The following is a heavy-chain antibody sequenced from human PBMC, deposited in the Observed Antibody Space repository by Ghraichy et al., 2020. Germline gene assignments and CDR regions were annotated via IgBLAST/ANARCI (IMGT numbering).Heavy chain of an antibody. V-gene: IGHV4-31*03. CDR3: ARGYSGYGRFDH. CDR1: GFSITSGGYY. CDR2: TYYGGVT. J-gene: IGHJ4*02. D-gene: IGHD5-12*01. Sequence: SETLSLTCSVSGFSITSGGYYWNWIRQPPGKGLEWIGYTYYGGVTHYSPSLKSRLSISVDTSKNSFSLKVTSVTAADTAVYYCARGYSGYGRFDHWGRGTLVTVPS.